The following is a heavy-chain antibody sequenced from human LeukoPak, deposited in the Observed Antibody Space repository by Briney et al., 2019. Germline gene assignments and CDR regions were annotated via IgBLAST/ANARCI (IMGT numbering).Heavy chain of an antibody. J-gene: IGHJ4*02. D-gene: IGHD3-10*01. CDR2: VYATGGVA. V-gene: IGHV1-46*01. Sequence: EASVKVSCKASGHTFTNYHIHWVRQAPGQGVECMGAVYATGGVAINTQTFPVRVTMTRDTSTGTGYMELSSLRFEDTAIYYCATEAPRSYHFDYWGQGIQVTVSS. CDR1: GHTFTNYH. CDR3: ATEAPRSYHFDY.